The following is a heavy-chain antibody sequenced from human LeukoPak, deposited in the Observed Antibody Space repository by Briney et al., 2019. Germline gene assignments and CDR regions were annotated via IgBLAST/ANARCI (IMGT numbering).Heavy chain of an antibody. CDR3: ARGSARNYYDSSGSDY. J-gene: IGHJ4*02. CDR1: GFTFSSYA. Sequence: SGGSLRLSCAASGFTFSSYAMHWVRQAPGKGLEYVSAISSNGGSTYYANSVKGRFTISRDNSKNTLYLQMGSLRAEDMAVYYCARGSARNYYDSSGSDYWGQGTLVTVSS. V-gene: IGHV3-64*01. CDR2: ISSNGGST. D-gene: IGHD3-22*01.